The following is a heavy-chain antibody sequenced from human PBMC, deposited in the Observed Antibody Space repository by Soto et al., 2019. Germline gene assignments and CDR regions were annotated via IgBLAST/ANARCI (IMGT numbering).Heavy chain of an antibody. Sequence: QVQLVQSGAEVKKPGASVKVSCKASGYTFTSSGFSWVRQAPGQGLEWMAWISAYNGETHYAQKFQGRVTMTTDTSTSTSYMELRSLRSDDTAVYYCARDSGNYMYVSDWGQGTLVTVSS. J-gene: IGHJ4*02. D-gene: IGHD1-26*01. CDR3: ARDSGNYMYVSD. V-gene: IGHV1-18*01. CDR2: ISAYNGET. CDR1: GYTFTSSG.